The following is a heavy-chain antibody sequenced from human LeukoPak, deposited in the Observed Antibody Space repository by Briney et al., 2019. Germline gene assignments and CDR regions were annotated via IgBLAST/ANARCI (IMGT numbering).Heavy chain of an antibody. CDR3: ARVPTGGYYPYYFDY. D-gene: IGHD3-22*01. V-gene: IGHV1-24*01. Sequence: ASVKVSCKVSGYTLTELSMHWVRQAPGKGLEWMGGFDPEDGETIYAQKFQGRVTMTEDTSTDTAYMELSRLRSDDTAVYYCARVPTGGYYPYYFDYWGQGTLVTVSS. CDR1: GYTLTELS. J-gene: IGHJ4*02. CDR2: FDPEDGET.